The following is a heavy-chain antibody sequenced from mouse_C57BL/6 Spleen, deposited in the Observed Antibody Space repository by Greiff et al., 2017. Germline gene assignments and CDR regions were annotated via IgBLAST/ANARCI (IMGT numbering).Heavy chain of an antibody. J-gene: IGHJ4*01. CDR1: GYTFTSYW. D-gene: IGHD1-1*01. CDR3: ASITTVVYYYAMDY. V-gene: IGHV1-64*01. Sequence: QVQLQQPGAELVKPGASVTLSCKASGYTFTSYWMHWVKQRPGQGLEWIGMIHPNSGSTNYNEKFKSKATLTVDKSSSTAYMQLSSLTSEDSAVYYCASITTVVYYYAMDYWGQGTSVTVSS. CDR2: IHPNSGST.